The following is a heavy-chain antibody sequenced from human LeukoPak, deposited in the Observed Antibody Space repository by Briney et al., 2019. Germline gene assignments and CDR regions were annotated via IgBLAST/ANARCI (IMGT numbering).Heavy chain of an antibody. CDR3: ARGAEKILSFGEYPSDAFDI. D-gene: IGHD3-10*01. Sequence: GGSLRLSCAASGFTFSRYWMTWVRQAPGKGPEWVANIKQDGSEQYYVDSVKGRFTISRDSPKNTVYLQMDSLRAEDTAVYYCARGAEKILSFGEYPSDAFDIWGQGTMVSVTS. CDR2: IKQDGSEQ. CDR1: GFTFSRYW. V-gene: IGHV3-7*01. J-gene: IGHJ3*02.